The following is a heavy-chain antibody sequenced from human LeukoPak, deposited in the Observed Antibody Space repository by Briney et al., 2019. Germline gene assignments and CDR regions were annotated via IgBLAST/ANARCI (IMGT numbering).Heavy chain of an antibody. V-gene: IGHV3-21*01. CDR1: GFNFSSYS. D-gene: IGHD3-22*01. Sequence: PGGSLRLSCAASGFNFSSYSMNWVRQAPGKGLEWVSSISGSRSFRYYADSVKGRFTISRDNAKNSLYLQMNSLRAEDTAVYYCAHESSGYFYWGQGTLVTVSS. CDR3: AHESSGYFY. J-gene: IGHJ4*02. CDR2: ISGSRSFR.